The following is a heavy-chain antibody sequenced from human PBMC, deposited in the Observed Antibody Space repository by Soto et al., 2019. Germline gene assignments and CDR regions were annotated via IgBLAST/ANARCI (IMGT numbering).Heavy chain of an antibody. D-gene: IGHD6-13*01. CDR1: GYTVTGYY. J-gene: IGHJ4*02. V-gene: IGHV1-2*02. CDR3: ARLSSSWVGDY. CDR2: INPNSGGT. Sequence: DSVKVACKTAGYTVTGYYMHWVRQAPGQGLEWIGWINPNSGGTNYAQKFQGRVTMTRDTSISTAYMELSRLRSDDTAVYYCARLSSSWVGDYWGQGTLVT.